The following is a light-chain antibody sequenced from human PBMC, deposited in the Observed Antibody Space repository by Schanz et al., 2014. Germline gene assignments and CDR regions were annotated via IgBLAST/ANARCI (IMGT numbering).Light chain of an antibody. CDR3: QQHDNLPPFT. Sequence: EIVLTQSPGTLSLSPGERATLSCRASQSVSSNLAWYQQKPGQAPRLLIYGASSRATGIPDRFSGSGSGTDFTFPISSLQPEDIATYYCQQHDNLPPFTFGPGTKVDIK. CDR1: QSVSSN. V-gene: IGKV3-20*01. CDR2: GAS. J-gene: IGKJ3*01.